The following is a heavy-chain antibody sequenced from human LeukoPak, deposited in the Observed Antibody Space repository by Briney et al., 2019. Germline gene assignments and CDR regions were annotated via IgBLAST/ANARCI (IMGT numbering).Heavy chain of an antibody. CDR1: GYTFTGYY. V-gene: IGHV1-46*01. D-gene: IGHD2-2*01. CDR2: INPSDGSA. J-gene: IGHJ6*02. Sequence: GASVKVSCKASGYTFTGYYMHWVRQAPGQGLEWMGRINPSDGSATYAQKFQGRVTMTRVTSTSTVYMELSSLRSEDTALYYCARDRGSSTDHLSYYYYYYGMDVWGQGTTVTVSS. CDR3: ARDRGSSTDHLSYYYYYYGMDV.